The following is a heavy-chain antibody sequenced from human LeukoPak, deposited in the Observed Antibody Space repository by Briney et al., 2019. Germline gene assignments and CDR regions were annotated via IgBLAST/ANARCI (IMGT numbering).Heavy chain of an antibody. CDR2: IRYDGSNK. Sequence: PGGSLRLSCAASGFTFSTYGMHRVRQAPGKGLEWVAFIRYDGSNKYYADSVKGRFTISRDNSKNTLYLQMNSLRAEDTAVYYCARDDDYYDSSGYQTWGQGTLVTVTS. D-gene: IGHD3-22*01. J-gene: IGHJ5*02. V-gene: IGHV3-30*02. CDR3: ARDDDYYDSSGYQT. CDR1: GFTFSTYG.